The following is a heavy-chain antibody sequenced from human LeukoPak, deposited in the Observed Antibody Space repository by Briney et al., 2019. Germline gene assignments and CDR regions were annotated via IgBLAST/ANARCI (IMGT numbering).Heavy chain of an antibody. CDR3: ARQSIPRYSSSRYYFDY. D-gene: IGHD6-13*01. CDR1: GFTFSSYA. Sequence: GRSLRLSCAASGFTFSSYAKHWVRQAPGKGLEWVALISYDESNKYYADSVKGRFAISRDNSKNTLYLQMNSLRAEDTAVYYCARQSIPRYSSSRYYFDYWGQGTLVTVSS. CDR2: ISYDESNK. J-gene: IGHJ4*02. V-gene: IGHV3-30*09.